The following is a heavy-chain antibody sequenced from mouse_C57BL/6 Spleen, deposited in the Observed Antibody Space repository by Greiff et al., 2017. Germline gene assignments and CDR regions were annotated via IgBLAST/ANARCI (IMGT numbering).Heavy chain of an antibody. J-gene: IGHJ4*01. CDR3: ARIRVLDSNYRLYAMDY. D-gene: IGHD2-5*01. V-gene: IGHV8-8*01. Sequence: QVTLKESGPGILQPSQTLSLPCSFSGFSLSTFGMGVGWIRQPSGQGLEGLAHIWWDDDKYYNPALKSRLTISKDTAKNPIFLKIANVDTADTATYDCARIRVLDSNYRLYAMDYWGQGTSVTVSS. CDR1: GFSLSTFGMG. CDR2: IWWDDDK.